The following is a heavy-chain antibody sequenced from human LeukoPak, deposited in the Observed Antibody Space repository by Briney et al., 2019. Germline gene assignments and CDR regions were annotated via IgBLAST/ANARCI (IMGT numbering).Heavy chain of an antibody. CDR1: GGSFSGYY. V-gene: IGHV4-34*01. Sequence: PSETLSLTCAVYGGSFSGYYRSWIRQPPGKGLEWIGEINHSGSTNYNPSLKSRVTISVDTSKNQFSLKLSSVTAADTAVYYCARGIGQLVSWFDPWGQGTLVTVSS. D-gene: IGHD6-6*01. CDR3: ARGIGQLVSWFDP. J-gene: IGHJ5*02. CDR2: INHSGST.